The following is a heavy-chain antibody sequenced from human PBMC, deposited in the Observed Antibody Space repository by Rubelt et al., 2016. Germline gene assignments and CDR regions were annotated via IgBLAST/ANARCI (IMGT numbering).Heavy chain of an antibody. V-gene: IGHV1-24*01. CDR2: FDPEDGET. D-gene: IGHD4-23*01. J-gene: IGHJ4*02. Sequence: QVQLVQSGAEVKKPGASVKVSCKVSGYTLTELSMHWVRQAPGKGLEWMGGFDPEDGETFYGRKVQVGVTMTEDTSTDTAYMELSSRRSEDTAVYYCATSASVVTPGDYWGQGTLVTVSS. CDR3: ATSASVVTPGDY. CDR1: GYTLTELS.